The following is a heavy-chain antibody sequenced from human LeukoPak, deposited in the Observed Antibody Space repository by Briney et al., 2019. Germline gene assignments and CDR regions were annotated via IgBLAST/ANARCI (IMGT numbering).Heavy chain of an antibody. CDR2: INPNSGGT. D-gene: IGHD3-10*01. V-gene: IGHV1-2*02. J-gene: IGHJ3*02. CDR3: AREMDVLLWFGEFTLQHDAFDI. CDR1: GYTFTGYY. Sequence: GASVKVSCKASGYTFTGYYMHWVRQAPGQGLEWMGWINPNSGGTNYAQKFQGRVTMTRDTSISTAYMELSRLRSDDTAVYYCAREMDVLLWFGEFTLQHDAFDIWGQGTMVTVSS.